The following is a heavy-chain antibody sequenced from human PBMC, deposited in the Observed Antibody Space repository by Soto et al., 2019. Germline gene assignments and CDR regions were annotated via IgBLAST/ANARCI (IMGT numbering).Heavy chain of an antibody. CDR3: XXXXXRXXGGMDV. V-gene: IGHV1-8*01. Sequence: QVQLVQSGAEVKKPGASVKVSCKASGYTFTSYDFNWVRXXXXQGLEWMGWMNPNSGNTGYAQKFQGRVTXXXXXXXXXXXXXXXXXXXXXXXXXXXXXXXXRXXGGMDVWGQGTTVTVSS. CDR1: GYTFTSYD. CDR2: MNPNSGNT. J-gene: IGHJ6*02.